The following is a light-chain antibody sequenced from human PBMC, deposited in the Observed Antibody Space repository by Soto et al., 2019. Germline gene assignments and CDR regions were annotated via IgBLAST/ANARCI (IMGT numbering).Light chain of an antibody. V-gene: IGLV2-14*03. J-gene: IGLJ7*01. CDR1: SSDIGANNY. Sequence: QSVLTQPASVSGSPGQSITISCTGTSSDIGANNYVSWYQQYAGKAPKLLIYDVSNRPSGVSDRFSGSKSANTASLTISGLQAEDEAAYYCSSYTISNTGVFGGGTQLTVL. CDR3: SSYTISNTGV. CDR2: DVS.